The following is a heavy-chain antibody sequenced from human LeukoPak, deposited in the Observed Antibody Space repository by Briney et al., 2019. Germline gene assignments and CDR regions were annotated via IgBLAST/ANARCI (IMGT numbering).Heavy chain of an antibody. V-gene: IGHV4-30-4*01. Sequence: SQTLSLTCTVSGGSISSGDYYWSWIRQPPGTGLEWIGYIYYSGSTYYNPSLKSRVTISVDTSKNQFSLKLSSVTAADTAVCYCAREVVPAARFDYWGQGTLVTVSS. CDR1: GGSISSGDYY. J-gene: IGHJ4*02. D-gene: IGHD2-2*01. CDR2: IYYSGST. CDR3: AREVVPAARFDY.